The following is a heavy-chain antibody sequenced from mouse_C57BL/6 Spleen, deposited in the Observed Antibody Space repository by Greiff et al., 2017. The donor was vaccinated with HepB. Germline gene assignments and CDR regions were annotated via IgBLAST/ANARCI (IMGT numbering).Heavy chain of an antibody. CDR1: GYTFTSYW. Sequence: QQSCKASGYTFTSYWMQWVKQRPGQGLEWIGEIDPSDSYTNYNQKFKGKATLTVDTSSSTAYMQLSSLTSEDSAVYYCARGRLIARGFAYWGQGTLVTVSA. D-gene: IGHD2-12*01. CDR3: ARGRLIARGFAY. J-gene: IGHJ3*01. CDR2: IDPSDSYT. V-gene: IGHV1-50*01.